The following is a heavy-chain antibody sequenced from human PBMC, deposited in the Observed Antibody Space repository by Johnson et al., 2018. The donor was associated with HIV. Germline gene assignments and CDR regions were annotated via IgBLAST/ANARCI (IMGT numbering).Heavy chain of an antibody. Sequence: VQLAESGGDLVQPGRSLRLSCTTSGFTFGAYAISWFLQAPGTGLERVSYISTTCSTIYYAAPLTRRFIISRDNAKNSLSLQMNSLRAEDTAVYYCATSGDKYSSNWGDAFDIWGQGTMVTVSS. CDR1: GFTFGAYA. J-gene: IGHJ3*02. CDR3: ATSGDKYSSNWGDAFDI. V-gene: IGHV3-48*03. D-gene: IGHD6-13*01. CDR2: ISTTCSTI.